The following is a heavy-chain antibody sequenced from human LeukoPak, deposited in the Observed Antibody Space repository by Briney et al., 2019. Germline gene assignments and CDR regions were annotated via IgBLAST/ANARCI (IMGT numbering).Heavy chain of an antibody. Sequence: ASVKVSCKTSGYTFTGYYMHWVRQAPGQGLEWMGWINPNSGGTNYAQKFQGRVTMTRNTSISTAYMELSSLRSEDTAVYYCAREGGSYELYWFDPWGQGTLVTVSS. D-gene: IGHD1-26*01. CDR2: INPNSGGT. V-gene: IGHV1-2*02. CDR3: AREGGSYELYWFDP. CDR1: GYTFTGYY. J-gene: IGHJ5*02.